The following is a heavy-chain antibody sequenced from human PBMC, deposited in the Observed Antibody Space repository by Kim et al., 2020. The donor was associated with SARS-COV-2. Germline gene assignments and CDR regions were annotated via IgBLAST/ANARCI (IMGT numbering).Heavy chain of an antibody. J-gene: IGHJ6*02. Sequence: KGRFTISRDNAKNTLYVPMNSLRAEDTAVYYCARGGDWGSYAGVNYGLDVWGQGTTVTVSS. CDR3: ARGGDWGSYAGVNYGLDV. D-gene: IGHD3-16*01. V-gene: IGHV3-74*01.